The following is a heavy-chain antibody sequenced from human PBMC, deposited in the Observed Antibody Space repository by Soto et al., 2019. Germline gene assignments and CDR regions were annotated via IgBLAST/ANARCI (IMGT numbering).Heavy chain of an antibody. CDR3: TRDSNGDHIRAFDC. CDR1: KFTFSAYA. Sequence: EVQVVESGGGLVQPGGSLRLSCATSKFTFSAYAMTWVRQAPGEGLEWVSSISGSGGGTSYADSVKGRFSISRYCSKKTNDMRRNTLIIEDTAFYYGTRDSNGDHIRAFDCWGRGIVGSVSS. D-gene: IGHD4-17*01. J-gene: IGHJ3*01. V-gene: IGHV3-23*04. CDR2: ISGSGGGT.